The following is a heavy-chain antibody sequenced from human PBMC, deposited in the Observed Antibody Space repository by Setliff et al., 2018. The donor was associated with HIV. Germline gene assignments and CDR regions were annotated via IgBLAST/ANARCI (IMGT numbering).Heavy chain of an antibody. V-gene: IGHV4-59*01. J-gene: IGHJ4*02. D-gene: IGHD5-18*01. CDR2: IYYTGST. CDR1: SDSIRFYY. CDR3: ARDSGGYNYGFAVGSFDY. Sequence: SETLSLTCTVSSDSIRFYYWTWIRQPPGKGLEWIGDIYYTGSTNYNPSLKSRITISIDTSKSQFSLKLTSVAAADTAVYYCARDSGGYNYGFAVGSFDYWGQGALVTVSS.